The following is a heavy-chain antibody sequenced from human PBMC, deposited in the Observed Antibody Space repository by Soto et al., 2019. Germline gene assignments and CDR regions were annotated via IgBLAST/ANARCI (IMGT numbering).Heavy chain of an antibody. CDR2: IYHSGST. CDR1: GGSISSGGYS. V-gene: IGHV4-30-2*01. CDR3: ARLYGYFYPDYYYGMDV. D-gene: IGHD4-17*01. J-gene: IGHJ6*02. Sequence: SETLSLTCAVSGGSISSGGYSWSWIRQPPGKGLEWIGYIYHSGSTYYNPSLKSRVTISVDRSKNQFSLKLSSVTAADTAVYYCARLYGYFYPDYYYGMDVWGQGTTVTVSS.